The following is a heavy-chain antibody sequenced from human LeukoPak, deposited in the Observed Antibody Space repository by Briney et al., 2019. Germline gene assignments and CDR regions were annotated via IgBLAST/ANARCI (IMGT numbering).Heavy chain of an antibody. D-gene: IGHD3-10*01. V-gene: IGHV4-59*08. CDR1: GFTFSSYG. J-gene: IGHJ4*02. Sequence: PGGSLRLSCAASGFTFSSYGMHWVRQAPGKGLEWIGYIYYSGSTNYNPSLKSRVTISVDTSKNQFSLKLSSVTAADTAVYYCARLPSYYYGSGQDYWGQGTLVTVSS. CDR3: ARLPSYYYGSGQDY. CDR2: IYYSGST.